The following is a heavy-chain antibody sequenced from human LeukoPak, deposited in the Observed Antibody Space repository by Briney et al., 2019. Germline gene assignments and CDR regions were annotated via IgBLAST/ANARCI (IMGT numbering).Heavy chain of an antibody. V-gene: IGHV3-21*01. J-gene: IGHJ4*02. Sequence: GGSLRLSCAASGFTFSSYSMNWVRQAPGKGLEWVSSISSSSSYIYYADSVKGRFTISRDNAKNSLYLQMNSLRAEDAAVYYCARDKPGEENYWGQGTLVTVSS. CDR1: GFTFSSYS. CDR2: ISSSSSYI. CDR3: ARDKPGEENY. D-gene: IGHD7-27*01.